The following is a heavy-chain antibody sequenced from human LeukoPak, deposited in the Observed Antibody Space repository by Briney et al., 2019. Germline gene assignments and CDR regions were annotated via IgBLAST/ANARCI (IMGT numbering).Heavy chain of an antibody. CDR1: GGSISSGGYY. CDR3: AREYCSGGSCYSDY. J-gene: IGHJ4*02. CDR2: IYYSGST. Sequence: SQTLSLTCTVSGGSISSGGYYWSWIRQHPGKGLEWIGYIYYSGSTNYNPSLKSRVTISVDTSKNQFSLKLSSVTAADTAVYYCAREYCSGGSCYSDYWGQGTLVTVSS. D-gene: IGHD2-15*01. V-gene: IGHV4-61*08.